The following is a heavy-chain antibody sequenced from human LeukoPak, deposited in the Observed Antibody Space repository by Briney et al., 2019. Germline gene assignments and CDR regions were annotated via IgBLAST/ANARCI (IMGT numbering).Heavy chain of an antibody. V-gene: IGHV3-21*01. J-gene: IGHJ4*02. D-gene: IGHD4-17*01. Sequence: GGSLRLSCAASGFTVYSNYMTWVRQAPGKGLEWVSSISSSTSYIYYADSVKGRFTISKDNAKNSLYLQMNSLRAEDTAVYYCARAGGSTVSHSDYWGQGTLVTASS. CDR2: ISSSTSYI. CDR3: ARAGGSTVSHSDY. CDR1: GFTVYSNY.